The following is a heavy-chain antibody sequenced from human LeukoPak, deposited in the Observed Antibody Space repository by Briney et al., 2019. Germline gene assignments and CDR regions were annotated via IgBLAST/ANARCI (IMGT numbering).Heavy chain of an antibody. D-gene: IGHD2-2*01. J-gene: IGHJ6*02. Sequence: GGSLRLSCAASGFTVSSNYMSWVRQAPGKGLECVSVLSSGGSTSYADSVKGRFTISRDNSKNTLYLQMNILRAEDTAVYYCASRVAPGYYYGMDVWGQGTTVTVFS. CDR3: ASRVAPGYYYGMDV. CDR1: GFTVSSNY. CDR2: LSSGGST. V-gene: IGHV3-66*01.